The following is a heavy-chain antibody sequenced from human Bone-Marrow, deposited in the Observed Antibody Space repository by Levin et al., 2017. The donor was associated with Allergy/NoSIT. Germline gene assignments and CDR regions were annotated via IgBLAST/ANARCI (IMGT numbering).Heavy chain of an antibody. J-gene: IGHJ6*02. Sequence: SGPTLVKPTQTLTLTCSFSGFSLSTRGMCVSWVRQAPGKALEWLALIDWAEDRYHSTSLRTRLTISKGASENEVVLKMTNMDPVDTATYYCVRTLEARPLYYSYYYAMDAWGQGITVTVSS. V-gene: IGHV2-70*18. D-gene: IGHD6-6*01. CDR2: IDWAEDR. CDR3: VRTLEARPLYYSYYYAMDA. CDR1: GFSLSTRGMC.